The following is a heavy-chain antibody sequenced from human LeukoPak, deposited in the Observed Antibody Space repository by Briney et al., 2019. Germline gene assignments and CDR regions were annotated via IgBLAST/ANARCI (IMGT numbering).Heavy chain of an antibody. V-gene: IGHV3-21*01. CDR1: GFTFNKYN. D-gene: IGHD3-3*01. CDR2: ISSSSSYI. Sequence: GGSLRLSCAASGFTFNKYNMNWVRQAPGKGLEWVSSISSSSSYIYYADSVKGRFTISRDNAKNSLYLQMNSLRAEDTAVYYCAREKYDFWSGMPDYWGQGTLVTVSS. CDR3: AREKYDFWSGMPDY. J-gene: IGHJ4*02.